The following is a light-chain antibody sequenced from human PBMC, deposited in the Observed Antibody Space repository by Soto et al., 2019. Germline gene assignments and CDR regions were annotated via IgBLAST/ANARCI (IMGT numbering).Light chain of an antibody. Sequence: DIVMTQSPDSLPVSLGERATVHCKSSQSVFYNSDNKNYLAWHQQKPGQPPRLLISWASTRESGVPDRFSGSGSGTHFTLTISNLQDEDVAVYYCQQYYSNPITFGQGTRLEIQ. J-gene: IGKJ5*01. CDR3: QQYYSNPIT. CDR1: QSVFYNSDNKNY. CDR2: WAS. V-gene: IGKV4-1*01.